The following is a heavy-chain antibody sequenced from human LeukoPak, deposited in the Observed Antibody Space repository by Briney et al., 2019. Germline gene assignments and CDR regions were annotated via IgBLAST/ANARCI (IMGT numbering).Heavy chain of an antibody. D-gene: IGHD2-2*02. V-gene: IGHV3-23*01. CDR3: ARTVLDRLYAFDI. CDR1: AFTFSYYA. Sequence: GGSLRLSCAASAFTFSYYAMSWVRQAPGRGLEWVSAISGSGSTHYADSVKGRFTISRDNSKNTLYLQMNSLRAEDTAVYYCARTVLDRLYAFDIRGQGTMVTVSS. CDR2: ISGSGST. J-gene: IGHJ3*02.